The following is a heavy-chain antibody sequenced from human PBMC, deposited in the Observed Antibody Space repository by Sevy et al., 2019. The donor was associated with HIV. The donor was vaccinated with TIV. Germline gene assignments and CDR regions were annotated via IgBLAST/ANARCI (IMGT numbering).Heavy chain of an antibody. CDR1: GYTFTSYG. D-gene: IGHD3-22*01. V-gene: IGHV1-18*01. J-gene: IGHJ6*02. CDR3: ASESYYYDSSGYSPGYYYYGMDV. Sequence: ASVKVSCKASGYTFTSYGISWVRQAPGQGLEWMGWLSAYHGNTNYAQKLQGRVTMTTDTSTSTAYMELRSLRSDDTAVYYCASESYYYDSSGYSPGYYYYGMDVWDQGTTVTVSS. CDR2: LSAYHGNT.